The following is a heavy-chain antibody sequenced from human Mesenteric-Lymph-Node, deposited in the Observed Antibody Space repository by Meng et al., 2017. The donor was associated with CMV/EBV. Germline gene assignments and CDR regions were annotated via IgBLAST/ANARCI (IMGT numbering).Heavy chain of an antibody. J-gene: IGHJ3*01. Sequence: GSLRLSCAASGFTFSSYSMNWVRQAPGKGLEWVSSIRSGSSQTYYADSVKGRFTISRDNAQNSLSLQMDSLRGEDTGIYYCAKDVRGGAYLDGFDVWGRGTMVTVSS. CDR1: GFTFSSYS. CDR2: IRSGSSQT. CDR3: AKDVRGGAYLDGFDV. D-gene: IGHD1-26*01. V-gene: IGHV3-21*01.